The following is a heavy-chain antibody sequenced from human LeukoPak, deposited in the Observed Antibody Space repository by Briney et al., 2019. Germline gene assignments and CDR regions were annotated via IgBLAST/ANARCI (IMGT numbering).Heavy chain of an antibody. Sequence: GGSLRLSCAASGFTFSSYGMHWVRQAPGKGLEWVAVIWYDGSNKYYGDSVKGRFTISRDNSKNTLYLQMNSLRAEDTAVYYCAKDYSLGVYYYYMDVWGKGTTVTVFS. CDR1: GFTFSSYG. V-gene: IGHV3-33*06. D-gene: IGHD2-21*01. J-gene: IGHJ6*03. CDR3: AKDYSLGVYYYYMDV. CDR2: IWYDGSNK.